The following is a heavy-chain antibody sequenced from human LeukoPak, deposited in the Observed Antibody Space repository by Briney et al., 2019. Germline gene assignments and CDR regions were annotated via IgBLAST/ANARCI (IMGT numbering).Heavy chain of an antibody. CDR2: ISSSSSYI. CDR3: AREGTGRYYYYYYMDV. Sequence: PGGSLRLSCAASGFTFSSYSMNWVRQAPGKGLEWVSSISSSSSYIYYADSVKGRFTISRDNAKNSLYLQMNSLRAEDTAVYYCAREGTGRYYYYYYMDVWGKGTTVTISS. CDR1: GFTFSSYS. D-gene: IGHD1-1*01. J-gene: IGHJ6*03. V-gene: IGHV3-21*01.